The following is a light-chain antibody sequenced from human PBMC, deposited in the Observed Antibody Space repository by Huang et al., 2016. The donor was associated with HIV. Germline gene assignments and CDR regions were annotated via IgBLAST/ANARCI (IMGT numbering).Light chain of an antibody. Sequence: DIQVTQSPSPLSASVGDRVTISCRASQSVSYYLNWYQQKPGKAPKLLIYAASSLQSGVPSRFSGGGSGTEFTLTISNLQPEDFATYFCQQSYGTPRTFGQGTKVEIK. CDR2: AAS. CDR1: QSVSYY. J-gene: IGKJ1*01. CDR3: QQSYGTPRT. V-gene: IGKV1-39*01.